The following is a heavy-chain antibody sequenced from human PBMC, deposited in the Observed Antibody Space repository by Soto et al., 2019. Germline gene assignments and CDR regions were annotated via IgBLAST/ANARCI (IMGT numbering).Heavy chain of an antibody. CDR3: AKDSGYNYGYFRWFDP. J-gene: IGHJ5*02. V-gene: IGHV4-61*01. CDR2: IKYSGSS. D-gene: IGHD5-18*01. CDR1: GGSISSSRCH. Sequence: SETLSLTCTVSGGSISSSRCHWGWIRQPPGRGLEWIGNIKYSGSSNHNPALKSRVTISVDTSKSQFSLKLSSVTAADTAVYYCAKDSGYNYGYFRWFDPWGQGTLVTVSS.